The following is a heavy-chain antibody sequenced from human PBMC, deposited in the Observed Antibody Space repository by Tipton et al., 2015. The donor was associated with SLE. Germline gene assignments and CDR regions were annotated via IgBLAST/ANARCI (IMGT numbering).Heavy chain of an antibody. Sequence: TLSLTCAVYGGSFSGYYWSWIRQSPGKGLEWIGEINHSGSTNYNPSLKSRVTISVDTPKNQFSLKLSSVTAADTAVYYCARLGYYDSSAGCWGQGTLVTVSS. CDR1: GGSFSGYY. J-gene: IGHJ4*02. CDR2: INHSGST. CDR3: ARLGYYDSSAGC. D-gene: IGHD3-22*01. V-gene: IGHV4-34*01.